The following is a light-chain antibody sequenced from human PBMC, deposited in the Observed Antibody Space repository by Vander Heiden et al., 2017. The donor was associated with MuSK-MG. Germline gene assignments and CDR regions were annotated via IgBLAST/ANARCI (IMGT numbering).Light chain of an antibody. CDR1: QSRLHSDRKTY. J-gene: IGKJ2*01. CDR3: MQSIQLLYT. CDR2: DVS. V-gene: IGKV2D-29*01. Sequence: IVMTPTPLSLSVTPGQTDSIYCNSSQSRLHSDRKTYLYWYQQKPGQPPQLLIYDVSNRFSGVPDRFSGSGSGTDFTLKISRVEAEDVGVYYCMQSIQLLYTFGQGTKLEIK.